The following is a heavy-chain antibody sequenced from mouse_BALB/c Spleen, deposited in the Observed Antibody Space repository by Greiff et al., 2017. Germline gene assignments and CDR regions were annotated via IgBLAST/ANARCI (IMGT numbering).Heavy chain of an antibody. CDR3: ARVWCTTGFAY. Sequence: VQGVESGPGLVAPSQSLSITCTVSGFSLNSYGVHWVRQPPGKGLEWLGVIWAGGSTNYNSALMSRLSISKDNSKSQVFLKMNSLQTDDTAMYYCARVWCTTGFAYWGQGTLVTVSA. J-gene: IGHJ3*01. D-gene: IGHD2-14*01. CDR1: GFSLNSYG. CDR2: IWAGGST. V-gene: IGHV2-9*02.